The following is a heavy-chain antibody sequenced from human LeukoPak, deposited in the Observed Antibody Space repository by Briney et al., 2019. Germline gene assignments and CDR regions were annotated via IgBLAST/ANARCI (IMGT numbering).Heavy chain of an antibody. CDR1: GGSISSSSYY. CDR3: AREKEPVAGSLSHFDY. CDR2: IYYSGST. J-gene: IGHJ4*02. V-gene: IGHV4-39*02. D-gene: IGHD6-19*01. Sequence: SETLSLTCTVSGGSISSSSYYWGWIRQPPGKGLEWIGSIYYSGSTYYNPSLKSRVTISVDTSKNQFSLKLSSVTAADTAVYYCAREKEPVAGSLSHFDYWGQGTLVTVSS.